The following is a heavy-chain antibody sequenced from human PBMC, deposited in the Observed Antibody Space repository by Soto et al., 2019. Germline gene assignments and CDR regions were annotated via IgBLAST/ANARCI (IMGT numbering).Heavy chain of an antibody. CDR2: ISGSGGST. J-gene: IGHJ5*02. D-gene: IGHD5-12*01. Sequence: EVQLLESGGGLVQPGGSLRLSCAASGFTFSSYAMSWVRQAPGKGLEWVSAISGSGGSTYYADSGKGRFTISRDNSKKTLYLQMNSLRAEDTAVYYCAEDIVATIGWFDPWGQGTLVTVSS. CDR3: AEDIVATIGWFDP. CDR1: GFTFSSYA. V-gene: IGHV3-23*01.